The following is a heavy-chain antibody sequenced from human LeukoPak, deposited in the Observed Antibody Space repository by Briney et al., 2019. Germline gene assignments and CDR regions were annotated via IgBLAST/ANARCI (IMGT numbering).Heavy chain of an antibody. J-gene: IGHJ4*02. CDR1: GCTFSSYA. CDR2: MSGSGSRT. Sequence: GGSLRLSCAASGCTFSSYALNWVRQAPGKGLEWVSLMSGSGSRTYYADAVTSKFTNPRNNSKKTLYMQMNSLRDEDTAGYYCAKGVAEASSYYFDYWGQGTLVTVSS. D-gene: IGHD6-25*01. CDR3: AKGVAEASSYYFDY. V-gene: IGHV3-23*01.